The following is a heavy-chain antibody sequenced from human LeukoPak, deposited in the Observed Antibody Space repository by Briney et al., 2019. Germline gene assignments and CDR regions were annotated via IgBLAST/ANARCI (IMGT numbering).Heavy chain of an antibody. CDR1: GGSISSSSYY. CDR2: IYYSGST. V-gene: IGHV4-39*07. Sequence: SETLSLTYTVSGGSISSSSYYWGWIRQPPGKGLEWIGNIYYSGSTYYNPSLKSRVTISVDTSKNQFSLKLSSVTAAGTAVYYCARDRSLMDLHSYYYYYYMDVWGKGTTVTVSS. J-gene: IGHJ6*03. D-gene: IGHD3/OR15-3a*01. CDR3: ARDRSLMDLHSYYYYYYMDV.